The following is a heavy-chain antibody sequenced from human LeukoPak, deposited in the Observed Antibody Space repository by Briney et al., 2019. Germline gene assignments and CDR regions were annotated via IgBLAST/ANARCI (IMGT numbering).Heavy chain of an antibody. CDR2: INHSGST. CDR1: GGSFSGYY. J-gene: IGHJ5*02. D-gene: IGHD3-22*01. V-gene: IGHV4-34*01. CDR3: ASRLIEYYDSSGYYP. Sequence: PSETLSLTCAVYGGSFSGYYWSWIRQPPGKGLEWIGEINHSGSTNYNLSLMSRVTISVDTSKNQFSLKLSSVTAADTAVYYCASRLIEYYDSSGYYPWGQGTLVTVSS.